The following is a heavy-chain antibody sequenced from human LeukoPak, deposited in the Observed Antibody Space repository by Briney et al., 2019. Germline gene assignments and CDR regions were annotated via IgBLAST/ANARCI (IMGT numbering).Heavy chain of an antibody. V-gene: IGHV3-23*01. CDR1: GFTFSNYA. CDR3: ARSVPPTTYYYSGMDV. Sequence: GGSLRLSCEASGFTFSNYAMSWVRQAPGKGLEWVSSISRSGDTTYYADSVKGRLTISRDNSKNTLYLQMSSLGAEDTAVYYCARSVPPTTYYYSGMDVWGQGTTVTVSS. J-gene: IGHJ6*02. D-gene: IGHD1-26*01. CDR2: ISRSGDTT.